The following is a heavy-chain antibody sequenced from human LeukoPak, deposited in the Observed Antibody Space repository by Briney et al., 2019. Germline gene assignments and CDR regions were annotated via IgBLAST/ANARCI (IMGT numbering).Heavy chain of an antibody. Sequence: PGGSLRLSCAASGFTFSDFYMNWVRQAPGKGLEWVSYISSHSSQTNYADSVKGRFTIYRDNAKNSLYLQMNSLRAEDTAMYYCARGGWREPDALDIWGQGTMVSVSS. J-gene: IGHJ3*02. CDR1: GFTFSDFY. CDR3: ARGGWREPDALDI. CDR2: ISSHSSQT. D-gene: IGHD1-14*01. V-gene: IGHV3-11*05.